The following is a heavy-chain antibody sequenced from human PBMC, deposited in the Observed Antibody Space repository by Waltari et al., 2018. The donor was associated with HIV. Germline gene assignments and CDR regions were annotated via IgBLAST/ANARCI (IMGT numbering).Heavy chain of an antibody. V-gene: IGHV3-53*02. CDR1: GFTVSSNY. J-gene: IGHJ6*02. CDR3: ARNTYGSGSDLDYYGMDV. D-gene: IGHD3-10*01. Sequence: EVQLVETGGGLIQPGGSLRLSCAASGFTVSSNYMSWVRQAPGKGREWVSFSYSGGSTYSADSVKGRFTISRDNSKNTLYLQMNSLRAEDTAVYYCARNTYGSGSDLDYYGMDVWGQGTTVTVSS. CDR2: SYSGGST.